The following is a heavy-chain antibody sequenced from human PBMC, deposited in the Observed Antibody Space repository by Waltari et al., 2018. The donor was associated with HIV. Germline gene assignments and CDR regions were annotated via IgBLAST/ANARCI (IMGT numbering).Heavy chain of an antibody. J-gene: IGHJ4*02. CDR2: ISAVNCTT. D-gene: IGHD3-10*01. CDR3: ARGVVYYGSGSSRGRFDY. CDR1: GYTFTSYG. V-gene: IGHV1-18*01. Sequence: QVQLVQSGAEVKKPGASVKVSCKASGYTFTSYGISWVRPAPGQGLEWMGWISAVNCTTTHAQKLQGRVTMTTDTSTSTAYMDLRSLRSYDTAVYYCARGVVYYGSGSSRGRFDYWGQGTLVTVSS.